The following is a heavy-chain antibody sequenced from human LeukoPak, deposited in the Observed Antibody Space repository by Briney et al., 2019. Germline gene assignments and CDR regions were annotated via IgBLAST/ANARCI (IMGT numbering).Heavy chain of an antibody. Sequence: SETLSLTCTVSGGSVSSYYWGWIRQPPGKGLEWIGSIYYSGSTYYNPSLKSRVTISVDTSKNQFSLKLSSVTAADTAVYYCARRYGVIAAPFDYWGQGTLVTVSS. CDR3: ARRYGVIAAPFDY. CDR2: IYYSGST. CDR1: GGSVSSYY. J-gene: IGHJ4*02. D-gene: IGHD6-13*01. V-gene: IGHV4-39*01.